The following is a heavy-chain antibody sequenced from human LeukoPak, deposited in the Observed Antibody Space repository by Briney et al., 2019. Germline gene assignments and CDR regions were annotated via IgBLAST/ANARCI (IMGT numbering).Heavy chain of an antibody. CDR3: ARSVVVVPAAIYWFDA. V-gene: IGHV4-39*01. J-gene: IGHJ5*02. CDR2: IYYSGST. Sequence: SETLSLTCTVSGGSISSSSYYWGCIRQPPGKGLEWIGSIYYSGSTYYTPSLKRPVTISVDTSKNQFSLQLSSVTAADTAVYYCARSVVVVPAAIYWFDAWGQGTLVTVSS. D-gene: IGHD2-2*01. CDR1: GGSISSSSYY.